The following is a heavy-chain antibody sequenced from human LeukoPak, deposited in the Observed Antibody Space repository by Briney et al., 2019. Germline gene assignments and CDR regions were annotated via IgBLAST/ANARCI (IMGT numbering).Heavy chain of an antibody. CDR3: AKAPTLNTFGQ. D-gene: IGHD3-16*01. Sequence: QSGGSLRLSCEASGFTLNNYAMSWVRQAPGKGLQWVASIIAYDSVTYYADTVKGRFFISRDNARDMLSLQMNSLTDDDTAIYYCAKAPTLNTFGQWGQGTLVTDSS. V-gene: IGHV3-23*01. J-gene: IGHJ4*02. CDR2: IIAYDSVT. CDR1: GFTLNNYA.